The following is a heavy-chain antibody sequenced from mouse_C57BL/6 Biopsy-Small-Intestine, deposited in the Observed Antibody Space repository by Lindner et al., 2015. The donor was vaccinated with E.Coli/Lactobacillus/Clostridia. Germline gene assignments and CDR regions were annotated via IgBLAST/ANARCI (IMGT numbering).Heavy chain of an antibody. CDR2: INSNGGST. J-gene: IGHJ4*01. CDR3: ARHDPFYYGDYDPRELRRGNAMDY. V-gene: IGHV5-6-2*01. D-gene: IGHD2-13*01. CDR1: GFTFSTYA. Sequence: VQLQESGGGLVKPGGSLKLSCAASGFTFSTYAMSWVRQTPEKRLEWVAAINSNGGSTYYPDTVKDRFTISRDNAKNTLYLQMSSLRSEDTALYYCARHDPFYYGDYDPRELRRGNAMDYWGQGTSVTVSS.